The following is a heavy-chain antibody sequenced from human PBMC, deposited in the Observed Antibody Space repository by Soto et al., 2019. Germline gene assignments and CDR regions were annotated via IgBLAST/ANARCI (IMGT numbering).Heavy chain of an antibody. CDR3: AKDVGEYSSSWYYFDY. J-gene: IGHJ4*02. Sequence: GGSLRLSCAASGFTFSSYATSWVRQAPGKGLEWVSAISGSGGSTYYADSVKGRFTISRDNSKNTLYLQMNSLRAEDTAVYYCAKDVGEYSSSWYYFDYWGQGTLVTVSS. CDR1: GFTFSSYA. V-gene: IGHV3-23*01. D-gene: IGHD6-13*01. CDR2: ISGSGGST.